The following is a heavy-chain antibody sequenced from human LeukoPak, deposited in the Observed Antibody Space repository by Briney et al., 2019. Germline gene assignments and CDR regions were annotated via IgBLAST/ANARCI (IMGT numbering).Heavy chain of an antibody. D-gene: IGHD1-26*01. V-gene: IGHV5-51*01. Sequence: GESLKISCKVSGYSFTSYCIGWVRQMPGKGLEWLGIIYPGDSGPTYSPSFQGQVTISVDKSINTAYLQWSSLQASDTALYYCGMSGDRVPLQDDVFDVWGQGTMVTVST. CDR1: GYSFTSYC. CDR2: IYPGDSGP. J-gene: IGHJ3*01. CDR3: GMSGDRVPLQDDVFDV.